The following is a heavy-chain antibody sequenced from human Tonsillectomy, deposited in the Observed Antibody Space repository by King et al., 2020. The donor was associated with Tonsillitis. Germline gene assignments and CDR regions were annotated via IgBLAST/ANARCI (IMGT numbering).Heavy chain of an antibody. CDR2: IYIDGNT. CDR3: AGVGCSSCVSDY. D-gene: IGHD6-13*01. CDR1: GFTVSSNH. Sequence: VQLVESGGGLIQPGGSLRLSCAASGFTVSSNHMGWVRQAPGKGLEWVSVIYIDGNTKYADSVKGRFTVSRDNSKNTVDLQMNSLSVEDTAVDYGAGVGCSSCVSDYWGQGTLVTVSS. J-gene: IGHJ4*02. V-gene: IGHV3-53*01.